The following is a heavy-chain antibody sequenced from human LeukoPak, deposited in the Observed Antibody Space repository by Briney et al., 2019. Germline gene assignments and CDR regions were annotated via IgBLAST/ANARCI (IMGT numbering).Heavy chain of an antibody. CDR1: GFTFSSYA. Sequence: PGGSLRLSCVVSGFTFSSYAMSWVRQAPGKGLEWVSAISGSGGSTYYADSVTGRFTISRDNSKNTLYLQMNSLRAEDTAVYYCAKGPYGSGSHYYYYYGMDVWGQGTTVTVSS. CDR2: ISGSGGST. V-gene: IGHV3-23*01. D-gene: IGHD3-10*01. J-gene: IGHJ6*02. CDR3: AKGPYGSGSHYYYYYGMDV.